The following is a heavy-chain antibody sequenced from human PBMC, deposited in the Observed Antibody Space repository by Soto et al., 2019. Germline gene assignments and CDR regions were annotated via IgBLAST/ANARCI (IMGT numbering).Heavy chain of an antibody. CDR1: GGSFSGYY. CDR3: ARGFRYYGSGSYWLGYYYMDV. CDR2: INHSGST. V-gene: IGHV4-34*01. J-gene: IGHJ6*03. Sequence: ASETLSLTCAVYGGSFSGYYWSWIRQPPGKGLEWIGEINHSGSTNYNPSLKSRVTISVDTSKNQFSLKLSSVTAADTAVYYCARGFRYYGSGSYWLGYYYMDVWGKGTTVTVSS. D-gene: IGHD3-10*01.